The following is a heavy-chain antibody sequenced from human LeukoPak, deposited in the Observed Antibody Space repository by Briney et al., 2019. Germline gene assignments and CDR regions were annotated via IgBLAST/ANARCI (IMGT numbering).Heavy chain of an antibody. CDR3: AKMGGIAVADY. D-gene: IGHD6-19*01. Sequence: GGSLRLSCAASGFTFSSYGMHWVRQAPGKGLEWVAFIRYDGSKYYADSVKGRFTISRDNSKNTLYLQMNSLRAEDTAVYYCAKMGGIAVADYWGQGTLVTVSS. J-gene: IGHJ4*02. CDR2: IRYDGSK. V-gene: IGHV3-30*02. CDR1: GFTFSSYG.